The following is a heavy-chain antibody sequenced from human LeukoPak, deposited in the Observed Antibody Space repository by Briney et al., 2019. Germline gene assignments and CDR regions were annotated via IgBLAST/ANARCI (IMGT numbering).Heavy chain of an antibody. J-gene: IGHJ4*02. CDR3: AKGHVWFGELFLFDY. Sequence: GGSLRLSCAASGFTFSSYAMSWVRQAPGEGLEWVSAISGSGGSTYYADSVKGRFTISRDNSKNTLYLQMNSLRAEDTAVYYCAKGHVWFGELFLFDYWGQGTLVTVSS. D-gene: IGHD3-10*01. CDR1: GFTFSSYA. CDR2: ISGSGGST. V-gene: IGHV3-23*01.